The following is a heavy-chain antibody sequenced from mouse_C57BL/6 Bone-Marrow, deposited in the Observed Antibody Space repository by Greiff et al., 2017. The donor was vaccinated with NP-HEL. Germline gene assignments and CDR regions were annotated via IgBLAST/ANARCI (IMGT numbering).Heavy chain of an antibody. D-gene: IGHD1-1*01. V-gene: IGHV1-69*01. J-gene: IGHJ2*01. Sequence: QVQLQQPGAELVMPGASVKLSCKASGYTFTSYWMHWVKPRPGQGLEWIGEIDPSDSYTNYNQKLKGKSTLTVDKSSSTAYMQLSSLTSEDSAVYYCARETVVAYYFDYWGQGTTLTVSS. CDR1: GYTFTSYW. CDR2: IDPSDSYT. CDR3: ARETVVAYYFDY.